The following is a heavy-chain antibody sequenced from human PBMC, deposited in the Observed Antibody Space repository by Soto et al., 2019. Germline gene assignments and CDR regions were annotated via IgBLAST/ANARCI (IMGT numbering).Heavy chain of an antibody. J-gene: IGHJ4*02. CDR1: GYTFTDYG. D-gene: IGHD1-26*01. CDR2: ISAYNGNT. V-gene: IGHV1-18*01. Sequence: QVQLVQSGADVKKPGASVKVSCKASGYTFTDYGISWVRQAPGQGLEWMGWISAYNGNTNYAQKLHGRVTMTTDTPTRTAYMELRSLRSDDTAVYYCARDIGGGYSGSGGRDYWGQGTLVTVSS. CDR3: ARDIGGGYSGSGGRDY.